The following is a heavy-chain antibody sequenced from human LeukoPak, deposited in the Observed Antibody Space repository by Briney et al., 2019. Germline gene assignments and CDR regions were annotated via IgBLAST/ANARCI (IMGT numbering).Heavy chain of an antibody. D-gene: IGHD1-26*01. CDR2: ISGEPNTYET. J-gene: IGHJ4*02. V-gene: IGHV3-73*01. CDR3: TSLVGLGIAPDF. Sequence: GGSLRLSCAASGFRFSTSTLHWVRQASGKGLEWVGRISGEPNTYETTYAASVKGRFTISRDDLENTVYLQMNSLKTEDTALYYCTSLVGLGIAPDFWGQGTPVIVSS. CDR1: GFRFSTST.